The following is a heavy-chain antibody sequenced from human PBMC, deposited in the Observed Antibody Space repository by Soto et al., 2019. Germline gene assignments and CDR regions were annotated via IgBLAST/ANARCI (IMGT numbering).Heavy chain of an antibody. CDR1: GGTFSSYA. J-gene: IGHJ5*02. V-gene: IGHV1-69*13. CDR2: IIPIFGTA. CDR3: ARGGIRFLEWAKNWFDP. D-gene: IGHD3-3*01. Sequence: SVKVSCKASGGTFSSYAISWVRQAPGQGLEWMGGIIPIFGTANYAQKFQGRVTITADESTSTAYMELSSLRSEDTAVYYCARGGIRFLEWAKNWFDPWGQGTLVTVSS.